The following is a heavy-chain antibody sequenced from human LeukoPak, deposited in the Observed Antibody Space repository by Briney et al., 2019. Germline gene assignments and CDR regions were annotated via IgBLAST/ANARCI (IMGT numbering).Heavy chain of an antibody. Sequence: RPWGSLRLSCATSGFTFRCYSMNWVRPAPGEGPEWVSSISSSSSYIDYADSVKGRFTISRDNAKNSLYLQMNSLRAEDTAVYYCARDAWDCSGGSCYPPYFDYWGQGTLVTVSS. J-gene: IGHJ4*02. CDR3: ARDAWDCSGGSCYPPYFDY. CDR2: ISSSSSYI. D-gene: IGHD2-15*01. V-gene: IGHV3-21*01. CDR1: GFTFRCYS.